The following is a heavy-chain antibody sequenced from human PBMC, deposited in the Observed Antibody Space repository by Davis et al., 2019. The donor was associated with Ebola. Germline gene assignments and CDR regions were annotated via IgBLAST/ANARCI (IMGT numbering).Heavy chain of an antibody. J-gene: IGHJ4*02. CDR1: GYTFTNYG. D-gene: IGHD1-1*01. CDR3: ARAQFPTTSDH. V-gene: IGHV1-18*04. CDR2: MNPHNGNT. Sequence: ASVKVSCKASGYTFTNYGITWVRRAPGQGLEWMGWMNPHNGNTNYAQNVQGRVIMTSDTATTTAYMEVGSLRSDDTAVYYCARAQFPTTSDHWGQGTLVTVSS.